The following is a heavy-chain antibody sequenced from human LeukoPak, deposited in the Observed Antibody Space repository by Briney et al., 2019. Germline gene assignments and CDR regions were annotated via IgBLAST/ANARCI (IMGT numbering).Heavy chain of an antibody. V-gene: IGHV3-13*01. D-gene: IGHD4-11*01. CDR2: IGTAGDT. CDR3: AGVTTWDGMDV. J-gene: IGHJ6*02. CDR1: GFTFSSYD. Sequence: GGSLRLSCAASGFTFSSYDMHWVRHATGKGLEWVSAIGTAGDTYYPGSVKGRFTISRENAKNSLYLQMNSLRAGDTAVYYCAGVTTWDGMDVWGQGTTVTVSS.